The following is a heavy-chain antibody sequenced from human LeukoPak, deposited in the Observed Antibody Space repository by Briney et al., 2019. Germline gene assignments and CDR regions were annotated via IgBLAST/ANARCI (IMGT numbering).Heavy chain of an antibody. V-gene: IGHV1-69*01. J-gene: IGHJ4*02. Sequence: AASVKVSCKASGGTFSNYVVSWVRQAPGQGLEWMGEIIPIFGTANYAQKFQGRVTITADESTSTAYLDLSSLISDDTAVYYCARDAHYGSGSSFDYWGQGTLVTVSS. D-gene: IGHD3-10*01. CDR1: GGTFSNYV. CDR2: IIPIFGTA. CDR3: ARDAHYGSGSSFDY.